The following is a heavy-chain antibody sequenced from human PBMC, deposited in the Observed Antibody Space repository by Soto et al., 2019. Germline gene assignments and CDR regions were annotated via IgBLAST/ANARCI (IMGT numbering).Heavy chain of an antibody. CDR3: ARELVVPAAMPGDYYGMDV. CDR1: GYTFTSYG. J-gene: IGHJ6*02. CDR2: ISAYNGHT. V-gene: IGHV1-18*01. Sequence: QVQLVQSGAEVKKPGASVKVSCKASGYTFTSYGISWVRQAPGQGLEWMGWISAYNGHTNYAQKLQGRVTMTTDTATSNAYMELGSLRSDDTGVYFCARELVVPAAMPGDYYGMDVWGQGTTVTVSS. D-gene: IGHD2-2*01.